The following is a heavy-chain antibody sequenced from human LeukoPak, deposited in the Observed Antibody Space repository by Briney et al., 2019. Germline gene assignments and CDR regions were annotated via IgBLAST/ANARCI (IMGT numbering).Heavy chain of an antibody. Sequence: PGGSLRLSCAASGFTFSSYAMNWVRQAPGKGLEWVSGISGSGGSTYYADSVKGRFTISRDNSKNTLYLQMNSLRAEDTAVYYCAKAWDIVATNGFDDWGQGTLVTVSS. CDR3: AKAWDIVATNGFDD. CDR2: ISGSGGST. CDR1: GFTFSSYA. J-gene: IGHJ4*02. V-gene: IGHV3-23*01. D-gene: IGHD5-12*01.